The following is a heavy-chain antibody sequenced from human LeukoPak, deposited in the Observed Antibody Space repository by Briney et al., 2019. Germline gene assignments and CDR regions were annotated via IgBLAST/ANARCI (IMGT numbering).Heavy chain of an antibody. CDR1: GYTFTSYD. D-gene: IGHD3-3*01. Sequence: GASVTVSCKASGYTFTSYDINWVRQATGQGLEWMGWMNPNSGNTGYAQKFQGRVTMTRNTSISTAYMELSSLRSEDTAVYYCARAEYKTSYDFWSGYYRSGDYYYYGMDVWGQGTTVTVSS. J-gene: IGHJ6*02. CDR3: ARAEYKTSYDFWSGYYRSGDYYYYGMDV. CDR2: MNPNSGNT. V-gene: IGHV1-8*01.